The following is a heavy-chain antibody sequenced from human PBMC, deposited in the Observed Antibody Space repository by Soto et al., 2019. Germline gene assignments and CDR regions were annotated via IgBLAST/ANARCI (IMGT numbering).Heavy chain of an antibody. CDR1: GGTFRSYT. V-gene: IGHV1-69*13. Sequence: SVKVSCKASGGTFRSYTVSWLRQIPGQGLEWMGGIIPDFGTTNYARRFQDRVSITADESSNTAFMELTTLRAEDTAVYYCAKEPEAPGRGLDYWGQGTLVTVSS. J-gene: IGHJ4*02. CDR3: AKEPEAPGRGLDY. CDR2: IIPDFGTT.